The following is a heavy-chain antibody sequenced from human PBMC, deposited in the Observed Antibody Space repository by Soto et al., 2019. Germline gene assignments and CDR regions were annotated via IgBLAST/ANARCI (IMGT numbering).Heavy chain of an antibody. J-gene: IGHJ6*02. V-gene: IGHV5-51*01. D-gene: IGHD2-21*02. Sequence: PGESLKISCKGSGYSFTSYWIGWVRQMPGKGLEWMGIIYPGDSDTRYSPSFQGQVTISADKSISTAYLQWSSLKASDTAMYYCARPPFVVVTALAEIRHSTRENYGMDVWGQGTTVTVSS. CDR1: GYSFTSYW. CDR2: IYPGDSDT. CDR3: ARPPFVVVTALAEIRHSTRENYGMDV.